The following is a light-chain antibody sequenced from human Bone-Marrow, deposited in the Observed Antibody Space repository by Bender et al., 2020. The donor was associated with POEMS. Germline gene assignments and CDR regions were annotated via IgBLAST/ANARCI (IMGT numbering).Light chain of an antibody. CDR2: EVS. Sequence: QSALTQPASVSGSPGQSITISCTGTSSDVGSYNLVSWYQQHPAKAPKLMIYEVSKRPSGVPDRFSGSKSGNTASLTVSGLQPEDEGDYYCQSYDRNLRVVVLGGGTKLTVL. CDR3: QSYDRNLRVVV. CDR1: SSDVGSYNL. J-gene: IGLJ3*02. V-gene: IGLV2-23*02.